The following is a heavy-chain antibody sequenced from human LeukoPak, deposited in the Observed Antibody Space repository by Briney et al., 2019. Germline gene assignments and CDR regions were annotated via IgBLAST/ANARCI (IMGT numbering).Heavy chain of an antibody. D-gene: IGHD2-15*01. CDR1: GYTFTGYY. Sequence: ASVKVSCKASGYTFTGYYMHWVRQDPGQGLEWMGWINPNSGGTNYAQKFQGRVTMARDTSISTAYMELSRLRCDSKAVHYCAILTPIFDYWGQGTLVTVSS. CDR2: INPNSGGT. CDR3: AILTPIFDY. J-gene: IGHJ4*02. V-gene: IGHV1-2*02.